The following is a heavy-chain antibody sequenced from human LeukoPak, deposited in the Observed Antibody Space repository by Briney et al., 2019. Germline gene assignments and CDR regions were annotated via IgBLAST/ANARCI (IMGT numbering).Heavy chain of an antibody. J-gene: IGHJ5*02. D-gene: IGHD5-12*01. Sequence: PGGSLRLSCAASGXIFSTYWMSWVRQAPGKGLEWVANIKQDGNEKYYVDSVKGRFTISRDNAKNSLYLQMNSLRAEDTAVYYCARDQGFGYASWGQGTLVTVSS. CDR2: IKQDGNEK. CDR3: ARDQGFGYAS. V-gene: IGHV3-7*04. CDR1: GXIFSTYW.